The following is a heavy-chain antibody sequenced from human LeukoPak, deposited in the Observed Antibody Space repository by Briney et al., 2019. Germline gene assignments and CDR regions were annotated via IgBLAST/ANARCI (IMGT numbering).Heavy chain of an antibody. CDR2: ISYDGSNK. V-gene: IGHV3-30-3*02. CDR1: GFTFSSYA. D-gene: IGHD5-12*01. Sequence: PGGSLRLSCAASGFTFSSYAMHWVREAPGKGLEWVAVISYDGSNKYYADSVKGRFTIARDNSRNTLYLQMNALRVEDTAVYYCAKRLRTESYFDYWGQGTLVTVSS. CDR3: AKRLRTESYFDY. J-gene: IGHJ4*02.